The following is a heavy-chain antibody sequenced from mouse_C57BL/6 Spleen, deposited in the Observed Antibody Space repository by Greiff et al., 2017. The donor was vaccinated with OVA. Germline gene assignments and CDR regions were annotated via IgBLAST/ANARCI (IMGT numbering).Heavy chain of an antibody. J-gene: IGHJ2*01. Sequence: QVQLQQPGAELVMPGASVKLSCKASGYTFTSYWMHWVKQRPGQGLEWIGEIDPSDSYTNYNQKFKGKSTLTVDKSSSTAYMQLSSLTSEDSAFDYCARSGGYDGYYFDYWGQGTTRSVSS. CDR1: GYTFTSYW. D-gene: IGHD2-2*01. CDR2: IDPSDSYT. CDR3: ARSGGYDGYYFDY. V-gene: IGHV1-69*01.